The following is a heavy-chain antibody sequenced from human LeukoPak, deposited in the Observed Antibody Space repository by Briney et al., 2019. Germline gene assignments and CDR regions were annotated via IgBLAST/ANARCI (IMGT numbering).Heavy chain of an antibody. CDR3: AKDRVGEIDY. CDR1: GFTFRNYV. D-gene: IGHD3-16*01. J-gene: IGHJ4*02. Sequence: RGSLRLSCAASGFTFRNYVIHWVRQAPGKGLEWVAVTSSDLNVKLYADSVKGRFTISRDNSKNTLYLQMNSLRAEDTAVYYCAKDRVGEIDYWGQGTLVTVSS. V-gene: IGHV3-30*18. CDR2: TSSDLNVK.